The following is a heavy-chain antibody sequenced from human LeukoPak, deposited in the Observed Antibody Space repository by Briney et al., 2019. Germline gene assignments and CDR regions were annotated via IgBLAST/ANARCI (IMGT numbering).Heavy chain of an antibody. J-gene: IGHJ6*03. Sequence: QAGGSLRLSCAASGFGFSNFWMSWVRQAPGKGLEWVANIKQDGSEKYYVDSVKGRFTISRDNAKNSLYLQMNSLRAEDTAVYYCARVRGDIYYYYMDVWGKGTTVTISS. D-gene: IGHD4-17*01. V-gene: IGHV3-7*01. CDR1: GFGFSNFW. CDR3: ARVRGDIYYYYMDV. CDR2: IKQDGSEK.